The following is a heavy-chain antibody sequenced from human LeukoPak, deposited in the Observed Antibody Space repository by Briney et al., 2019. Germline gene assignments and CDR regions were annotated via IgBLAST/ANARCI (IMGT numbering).Heavy chain of an antibody. CDR1: GFTFSSYS. J-gene: IGHJ4*02. V-gene: IGHV3-21*01. D-gene: IGHD4-17*01. CDR2: ISSSSSYI. Sequence: GGSLRLSCAASGFTFSSYSMNWVRQAPGKGLEWVSSISSSSSYIYYADSVKGRFTISRDNSKNTLYLQMNSLRAEDTAVYYCAGDYGDYFDYWGQGTLVTVSS. CDR3: AGDYGDYFDY.